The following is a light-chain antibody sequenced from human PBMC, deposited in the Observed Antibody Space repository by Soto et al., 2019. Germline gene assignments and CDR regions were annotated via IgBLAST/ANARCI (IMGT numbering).Light chain of an antibody. J-gene: IGLJ3*02. CDR3: QSYDSSLSGWV. CDR2: GNS. Sequence: QPVLTQPPSVPGAPGQRVTISCTGSSSNIGAGYDVHWYQQLPGTAPKLLIYGNSNRPSGVPDRFSGSKSGTSASLAITGLQAEDEADYYCQSYDSSLSGWVFGGGTQLTVL. CDR1: SSNIGAGYD. V-gene: IGLV1-40*01.